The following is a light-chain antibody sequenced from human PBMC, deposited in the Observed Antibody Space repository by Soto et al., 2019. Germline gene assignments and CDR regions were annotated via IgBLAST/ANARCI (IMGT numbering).Light chain of an antibody. CDR2: CAS. J-gene: IGKJ2*01. CDR1: QSVRSS. Sequence: EIVMTQSPATLSVSPGERVTLSCRAGQSVRSSLAWYQQKPGQPPRLLIYCASTRAPGITARFSGSGSGTEFTLTISSLQSEDFAVYYCQQYNNWPYTFGQGTKLELK. V-gene: IGKV3-15*01. CDR3: QQYNNWPYT.